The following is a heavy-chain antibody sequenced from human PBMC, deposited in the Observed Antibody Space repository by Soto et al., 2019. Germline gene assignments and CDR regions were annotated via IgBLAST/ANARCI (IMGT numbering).Heavy chain of an antibody. Sequence: PGGSLRLSCAVSGLTFSSKWMHWVRQAPGKGLAWVSPISGSGRSTYYADSVKGRFTISRDNSKNTLYLQMNNLRAEDTAVYYCASEWLSFWGQGTLVTVSS. J-gene: IGHJ4*02. CDR2: ISGSGRST. D-gene: IGHD3-9*01. CDR1: GLTFSSKW. V-gene: IGHV3-23*01. CDR3: ASEWLSF.